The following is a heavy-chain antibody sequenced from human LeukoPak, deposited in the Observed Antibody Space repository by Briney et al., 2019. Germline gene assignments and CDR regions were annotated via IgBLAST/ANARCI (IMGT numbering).Heavy chain of an antibody. CDR1: GYGFTTYA. V-gene: IGHV1-3*01. Sequence: ASVKVSCKASGYGFTTYAMYWVRQAPGQRLEWMGWINDGNGNTKYSQEFQGRVTMTRDTSASTAYMELSSLRFDDTAVYYCASDGFDIWGQGTMVTVSS. CDR3: ASDGFDI. CDR2: INDGNGNT. J-gene: IGHJ3*02.